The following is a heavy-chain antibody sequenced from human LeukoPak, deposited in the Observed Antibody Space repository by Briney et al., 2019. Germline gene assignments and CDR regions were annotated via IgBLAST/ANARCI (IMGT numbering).Heavy chain of an antibody. V-gene: IGHV3-48*04. CDR3: ARGNFNYDILTGYYLEYFDY. Sequence: PGGSLRLSCAASGFIVSNYNMNWVRQAPGKGLEWVSFISESGSSIYYADSVKGRFTISRDNAKNSLYLQMNSLRAEDTAVYYCARGNFNYDILTGYYLEYFDYWGQGTLVTVSS. J-gene: IGHJ4*02. D-gene: IGHD3-9*01. CDR1: GFIVSNYN. CDR2: ISESGSSI.